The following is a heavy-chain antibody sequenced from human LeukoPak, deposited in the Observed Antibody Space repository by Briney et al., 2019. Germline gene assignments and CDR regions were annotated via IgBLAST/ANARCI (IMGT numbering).Heavy chain of an antibody. CDR2: INPNSGGT. Sequence: ASVKVSCKASGGTFSSYAISWVRQAPGQGLEWMGWINPNSGGTNYAQKFQGRVTMTRDTSISTAYMELSRLRSDDTAVYYCARDLGQWLVNWFDPWGQGTLVTVSS. J-gene: IGHJ5*02. D-gene: IGHD6-19*01. CDR1: GGTFSSYA. V-gene: IGHV1-2*02. CDR3: ARDLGQWLVNWFDP.